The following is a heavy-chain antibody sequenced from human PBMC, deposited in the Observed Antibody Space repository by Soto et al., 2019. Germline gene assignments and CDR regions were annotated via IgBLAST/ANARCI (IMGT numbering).Heavy chain of an antibody. D-gene: IGHD3-22*01. CDR2: ITVSGAGT. CDR1: GFTFSTYA. CDR3: SKSRYYDSSGPGAFEI. J-gene: IGHJ3*02. Sequence: GGSLRLSCEASGFTFSTYAMTWVRQAPGKGLEWVSSITVSGAGTYYADSVKGRFIISRDTSKNTVYLQMNSLGAEDTALYYCSKSRYYDSSGPGAFEIWGPGTRFTVAS. V-gene: IGHV3-23*01.